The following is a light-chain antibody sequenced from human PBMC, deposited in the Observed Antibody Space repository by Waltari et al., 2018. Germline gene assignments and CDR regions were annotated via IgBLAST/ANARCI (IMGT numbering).Light chain of an antibody. CDR3: SSFTSTNTLL. V-gene: IGLV2-14*01. CDR2: EVS. CDR1: SSDTGAYKY. Sequence: QSALTQPASVPRSPGQSIPLSCTATSSDTGAYKYVPWYQEYPDKAPKLIIYEVSNRPAGVSNRFSGSKSGNTASLSISGLQAEDESDYYCSSFTSTNTLLFGGGTKLTVL. J-gene: IGLJ3*02.